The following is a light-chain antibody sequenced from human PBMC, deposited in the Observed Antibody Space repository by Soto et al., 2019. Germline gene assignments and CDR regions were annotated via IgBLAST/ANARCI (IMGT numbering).Light chain of an antibody. CDR1: SSDVGGYNY. J-gene: IGLJ2*01. CDR3: CSYAGSYTFI. Sequence: QSALTQPRSVSGSAGQSVTISCTGTSSDVGGYNYVSWYQQHPGKAPKLMIYDVSKRPSGVPDRFSGSKSGNTASLTISGLQAEDEADYYCCSYAGSYTFIFGGGTKVTVL. V-gene: IGLV2-11*01. CDR2: DVS.